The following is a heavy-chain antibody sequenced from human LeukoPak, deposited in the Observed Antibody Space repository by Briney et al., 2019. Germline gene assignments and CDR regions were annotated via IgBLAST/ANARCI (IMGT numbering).Heavy chain of an antibody. J-gene: IGHJ5*02. CDR2: IYYSGST. CDR3: ARALDYSDNWFDP. D-gene: IGHD4-11*01. CDR1: GGSISSYF. V-gene: IGHV4-59*01. Sequence: SETLSLTCTVSGGSISSYFWTWIRQPPGKGLEWIGYIYYSGSTHYNPSLKSRVTISVDTSKNQFSLKLSSVTAADTAVYYCARALDYSDNWFDPRGQGTLVTVSS.